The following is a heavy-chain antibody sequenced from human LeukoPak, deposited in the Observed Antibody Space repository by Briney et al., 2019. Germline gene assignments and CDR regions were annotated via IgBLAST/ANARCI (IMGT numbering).Heavy chain of an antibody. D-gene: IGHD6-13*01. CDR2: MNPNSGNT. CDR3: ARGERRSSTEALGY. Sequence: ASVKVSCKASVYTFTSYDINWVRQATGQGLEWLGWMNPNSGNTGYAQKFQGRVTMTRNTSISTAYMELSSLRSEDTAVYYCARGERRSSTEALGYWGQGTLVTVSS. CDR1: VYTFTSYD. V-gene: IGHV1-8*01. J-gene: IGHJ4*02.